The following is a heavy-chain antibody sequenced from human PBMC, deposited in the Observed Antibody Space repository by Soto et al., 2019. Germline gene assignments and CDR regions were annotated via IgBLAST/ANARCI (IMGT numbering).Heavy chain of an antibody. Sequence: GGSLRLSCAASGFTFSSYGMHWVRQAPGKGLEWVAVIWYDGSNKYYADSVKGRFAISRDNSKNTLYLQMNSLRAEDTAVYYCARVGGELRYFDWLSDYYYGMDVWGQGTTVTVSS. CDR3: ARVGGELRYFDWLSDYYYGMDV. V-gene: IGHV3-33*01. D-gene: IGHD3-9*01. CDR1: GFTFSSYG. CDR2: IWYDGSNK. J-gene: IGHJ6*02.